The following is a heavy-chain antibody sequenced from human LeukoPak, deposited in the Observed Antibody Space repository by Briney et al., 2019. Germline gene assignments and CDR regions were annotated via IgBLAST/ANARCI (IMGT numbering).Heavy chain of an antibody. CDR3: AKDSQADAFDI. CDR2: ISGGGSST. Sequence: GGSLRLSCAASEFTFSSYAMSWVRQAPGKGLECVSVISGGGSSTYYADSVKGRFTISRDNSKNTLYLQMNSLRAEDTALYYCAKDSQADAFDIWGQGTMVTVSS. CDR1: EFTFSSYA. V-gene: IGHV3-23*01. J-gene: IGHJ3*02.